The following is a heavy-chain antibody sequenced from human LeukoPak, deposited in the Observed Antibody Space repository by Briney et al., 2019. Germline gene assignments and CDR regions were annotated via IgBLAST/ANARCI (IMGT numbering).Heavy chain of an antibody. D-gene: IGHD1-1*01. Sequence: GASVKVSCKASGYTFTSYAMNWVRQAPGQGLEWMGWINTNTGNPTYAQGFTGRFVFSLDTSVSTAYLQISSLKAEDTAVYYCAREPPRDWNEGLYGYWGQGTLVTVSS. CDR2: INTNTGNP. J-gene: IGHJ4*02. CDR1: GYTFTSYA. V-gene: IGHV7-4-1*02. CDR3: AREPPRDWNEGLYGY.